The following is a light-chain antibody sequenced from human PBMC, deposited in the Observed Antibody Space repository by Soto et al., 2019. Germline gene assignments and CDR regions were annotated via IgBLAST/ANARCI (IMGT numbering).Light chain of an antibody. Sequence: DLQMTQSPSTLSASVGDRVTITCRASQSCRNSLAWYQQKAGKAPTLLIYDASTLQSGVPSRFSGNGSGTEFSLTISSLQPEDFATYYCLCYITYPWTFGQGTKGDIK. J-gene: IGKJ1*01. CDR1: QSCRNS. V-gene: IGKV1-5*01. CDR2: DAS. CDR3: LCYITYPWT.